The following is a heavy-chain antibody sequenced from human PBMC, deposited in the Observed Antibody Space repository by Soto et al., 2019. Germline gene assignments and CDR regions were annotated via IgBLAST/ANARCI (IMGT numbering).Heavy chain of an antibody. Sequence: QVQLVQSGAEVKKPGPSVKVSCKASGYTFTSYYMHWVRQAPGQGLEWMGWINPDSGVTYYPHKFQDRVTMTRDTSISTAYMELSRLTSDDTALYYCARDRGVRDVWCQGTRVIVSS. J-gene: IGHJ6*02. D-gene: IGHD2-8*01. CDR2: INPDSGVT. CDR1: GYTFTSYY. CDR3: ARDRGVRDV. V-gene: IGHV1-2*02.